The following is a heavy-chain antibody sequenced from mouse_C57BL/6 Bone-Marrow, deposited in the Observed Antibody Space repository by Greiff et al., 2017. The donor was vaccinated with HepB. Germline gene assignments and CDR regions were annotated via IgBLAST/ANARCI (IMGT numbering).Heavy chain of an antibody. Sequence: QVQLQQPGAELVKPGASVKLSCKASGYTFTSYWMHWVKQRPGQGLEWIGMIHPNSGSTNYNEKFKSKATLTVDKTSSTAYMQLSSLTSEDSAVYYCARWDYYGSSYDFDYWGQGTTLTVSS. D-gene: IGHD1-1*01. CDR1: GYTFTSYW. CDR3: ARWDYYGSSYDFDY. CDR2: IHPNSGST. V-gene: IGHV1-64*01. J-gene: IGHJ2*01.